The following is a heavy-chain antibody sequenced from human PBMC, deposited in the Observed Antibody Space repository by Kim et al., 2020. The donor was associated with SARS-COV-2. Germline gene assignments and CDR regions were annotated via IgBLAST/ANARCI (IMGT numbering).Heavy chain of an antibody. CDR3: AREKTTDSSGLTSVYAFDI. J-gene: IGHJ3*02. V-gene: IGHV4-31*03. Sequence: SETLSLTCTVSGGSISSGGYYWSWIRQHPGKGLEWIGYIYYSGSTYYNPSLKRRVTISVDTSKNQFSLKLSSVTAADTAVYYCAREKTTDSSGLTSVYAFDIWGQGTMGTVSS. CDR1: GGSISSGGYY. CDR2: IYYSGST. D-gene: IGHD3-22*01.